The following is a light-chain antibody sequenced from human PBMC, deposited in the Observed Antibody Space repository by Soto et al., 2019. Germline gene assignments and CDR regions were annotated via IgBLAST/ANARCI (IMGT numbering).Light chain of an antibody. CDR2: DAS. CDR1: QSISSW. J-gene: IGKJ1*01. CDR3: QQYNSYST. Sequence: DIQMTQSPSTLSASVGDRVTITCRASQSISSWLAWYQQKPGKAPQVLIYDASSLESGVPSRLSGSGSGTEFTLTISSLQPDDFATYYCQQYNSYSTFGQGTKVDIK. V-gene: IGKV1-5*01.